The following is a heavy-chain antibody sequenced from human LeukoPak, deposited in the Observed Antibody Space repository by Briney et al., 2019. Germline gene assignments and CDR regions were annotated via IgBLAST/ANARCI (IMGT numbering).Heavy chain of an antibody. CDR1: GGTFSSYA. J-gene: IGHJ3*02. D-gene: IGHD2-15*01. Sequence: SSVKASCKASGGTFSSYAISWVRQAPGQGLEWMGGIIPIFGTANYAQKFQGRVTITADKSTSTAYMELSSLRSEDTVVYYCARKGGRYCSGGSCYELENDAFDIWGQGTMVTVSS. CDR2: IIPIFGTA. CDR3: ARKGGRYCSGGSCYELENDAFDI. V-gene: IGHV1-69*06.